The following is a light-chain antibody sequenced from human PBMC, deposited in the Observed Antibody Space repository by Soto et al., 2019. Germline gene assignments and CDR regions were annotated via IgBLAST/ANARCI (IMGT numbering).Light chain of an antibody. Sequence: DIQMTQSPSTLSASVGAPVPITCRASQSISSWLAWYQQKPGKPPKLLIYKASTLESGVPSRFSGSGSGTEFTLTISSLQPDDFATYYCQQYNTYGSFGQGTRLEIK. J-gene: IGKJ5*01. CDR1: QSISSW. CDR3: QQYNTYGS. CDR2: KAS. V-gene: IGKV1-5*03.